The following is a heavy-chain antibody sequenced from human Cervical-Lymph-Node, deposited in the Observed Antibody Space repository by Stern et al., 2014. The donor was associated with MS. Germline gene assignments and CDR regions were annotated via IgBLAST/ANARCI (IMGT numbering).Heavy chain of an antibody. CDR3: AKDRGEFHRPLGIADY. D-gene: IGHD7-27*01. CDR2: ISLDGSNI. J-gene: IGHJ4*02. V-gene: IGHV3-30*18. CDR1: GFIFSNYG. Sequence: VQLVESGGGVVQPGRSLRLSCAVSGFIFSNYGMHWVRQAPGKGLEWVAGISLDGSNIDIADSVKGRFTISRDNSKDTLSLQMNSVRLEDTAVYYCAKDRGEFHRPLGIADYWGQGTLVTVSS.